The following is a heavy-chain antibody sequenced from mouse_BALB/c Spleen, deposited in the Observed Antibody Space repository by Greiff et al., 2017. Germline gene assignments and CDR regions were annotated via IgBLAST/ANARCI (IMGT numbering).Heavy chain of an antibody. J-gene: IGHJ1*01. D-gene: IGHD1-1*01. V-gene: IGHV1S137*01. CDR3: ARGGYYYGRLDV. Sequence: VQLQQSGAELVRPGVSVKISCKGSGYTFTDYAMHWLKQSHAKSLEWIGVISTYYGDASYNQKFKGKATMTVDKSSSTAYMELARLTSEDSAIYYCARGGYYYGRLDVWGAGTTVTVSS. CDR2: ISTYYGDA. CDR1: GYTFTDYA.